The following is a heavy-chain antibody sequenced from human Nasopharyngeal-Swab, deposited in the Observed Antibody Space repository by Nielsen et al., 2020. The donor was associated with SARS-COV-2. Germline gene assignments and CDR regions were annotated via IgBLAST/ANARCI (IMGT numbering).Heavy chain of an antibody. V-gene: IGHV4-39*01. J-gene: IGHJ3*02. CDR2: ICSGGTT. CDR3: ARQRNHVFDI. Sequence: WIRQPTGKGLEWIGSICSGGTTYYNASLKSRVTISVDTSKSQFSLKLPSVTAADTAMYHCARQRNHVFDIWGQGTMVTVSS.